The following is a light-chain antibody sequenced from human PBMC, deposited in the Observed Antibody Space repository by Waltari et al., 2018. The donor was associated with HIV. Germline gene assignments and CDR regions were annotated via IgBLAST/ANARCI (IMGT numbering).Light chain of an antibody. Sequence: QSVVTQPPSASGPPGQRVTISCSGRGPTLGTYSVTWYPHFPGTAPKPLIYLNVQRTSGVPGRFSGSQSGTSASLAISGLQYDDEADYYCAVWDDSLGGAVFGGGTKLTVL. CDR3: AVWDDSLGGAV. V-gene: IGLV1-47*01. CDR2: LNV. J-gene: IGLJ2*01. CDR1: GPTLGTYS.